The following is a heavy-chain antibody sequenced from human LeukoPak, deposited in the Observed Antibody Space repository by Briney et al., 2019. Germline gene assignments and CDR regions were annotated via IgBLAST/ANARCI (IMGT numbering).Heavy chain of an antibody. CDR3: TRGDGLKDFDY. CDR1: GFTFSTYA. D-gene: IGHD5-24*01. Sequence: GGSLRLSCAASGFTFSTYAMHWVRQTPAKGLKWVAVISYDENNKYYADSVKGRFTISRDNSKNTLFLQMNSLRTEDTAVYYCTRGDGLKDFDYWGQGTLVTVSS. J-gene: IGHJ4*02. CDR2: ISYDENNK. V-gene: IGHV3-30-3*01.